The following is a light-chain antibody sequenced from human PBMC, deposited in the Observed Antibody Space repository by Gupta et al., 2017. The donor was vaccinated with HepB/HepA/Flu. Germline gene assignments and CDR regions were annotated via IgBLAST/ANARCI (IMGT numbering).Light chain of an antibody. Sequence: DIQMTQSPSSLSASVGDRVTITCRASQSISSYLNWYQQKPGKAPKLLIYAASRLQSGVPSRFSGSGSGTDFTLTISRRQPEDFATYYCQQRDSTPCSFGQGTKMEIK. V-gene: IGKV1-39*01. CDR1: QSISSY. CDR3: QQRDSTPCS. CDR2: AAS. J-gene: IGKJ2*04.